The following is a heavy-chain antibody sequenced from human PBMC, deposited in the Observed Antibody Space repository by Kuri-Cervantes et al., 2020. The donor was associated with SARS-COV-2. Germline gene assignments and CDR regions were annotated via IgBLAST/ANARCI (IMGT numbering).Heavy chain of an antibody. CDR1: GYTFTGYY. CDR3: ARDPGGLDAFDI. Sequence: ASVKVSCEASGYTFTGYYMHWVRQAPGQGLEWMGRINPNSGGTNYAQKFQGRVTMTRDTSISTAYMELSRLRSDDTAVYYCARDPGGLDAFDIWGQGTMVTVSS. CDR2: INPNSGGT. D-gene: IGHD4-23*01. J-gene: IGHJ3*02. V-gene: IGHV1-2*06.